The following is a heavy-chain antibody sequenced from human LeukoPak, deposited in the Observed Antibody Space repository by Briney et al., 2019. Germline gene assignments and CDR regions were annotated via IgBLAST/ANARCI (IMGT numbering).Heavy chain of an antibody. Sequence: ASVKVSCKASGYTFTSYGISWVRQAPGQGLEWMGWISAYNGNTNYAQKLQGRVTMTTDTSTSTAYMELRSLRSDDTAVYYCAREGDIVVVPAAKPLDPWGQGTLVTVSS. CDR2: ISAYNGNT. D-gene: IGHD2-2*01. J-gene: IGHJ5*02. CDR3: AREGDIVVVPAAKPLDP. V-gene: IGHV1-18*01. CDR1: GYTFTSYG.